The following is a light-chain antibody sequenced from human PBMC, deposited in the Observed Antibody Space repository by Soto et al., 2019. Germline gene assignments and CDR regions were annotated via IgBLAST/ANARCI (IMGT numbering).Light chain of an antibody. J-gene: IGKJ1*01. CDR1: QGISSS. V-gene: IGKV1-9*01. Sequence: IQLTQFPSSRSASVGDRVTITCRASQGISSSLGWYQQKPGKAPKLLIYTASTLQSGVPSRFSGSGSGTDFTLTIRSLPPEDFATYYCQQLNSYPRTFGQGTKVDIK. CDR3: QQLNSYPRT. CDR2: TAS.